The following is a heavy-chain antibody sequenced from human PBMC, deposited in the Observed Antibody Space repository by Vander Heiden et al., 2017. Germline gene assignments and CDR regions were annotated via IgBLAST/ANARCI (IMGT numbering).Heavy chain of an antibody. CDR2: INPNSGNT. J-gene: IGHJ4*02. D-gene: IGHD2-2*01. V-gene: IGHV1-2*02. Sequence: QVQLVQSGAEVKKPGASVKVSCKASGYTFKDYYIYWVRQAPGQGLEWVAWINPNSGNTKSAQNFQGRVSLTRDTSISTAYMELSSLRSDDAAVYYCARGPIVVPAAPYFDHWGQGTLVTVSS. CDR3: ARGPIVVPAAPYFDH. CDR1: GYTFKDYY.